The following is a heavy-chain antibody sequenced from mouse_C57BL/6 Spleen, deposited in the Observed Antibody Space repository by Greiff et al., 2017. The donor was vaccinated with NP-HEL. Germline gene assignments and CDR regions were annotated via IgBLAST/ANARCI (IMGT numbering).Heavy chain of an antibody. J-gene: IGHJ4*01. V-gene: IGHV5-4*01. D-gene: IGHD2-2*01. CDR2: ISDGGSYT. CDR1: GFTFSSYA. Sequence: EVKVVESGGGLVKPGGSLKLSCAASGFTFSSYAMSWVRQTPEKRLEWVATISDGGSYTYYPDNVKGRFTISRDNAKNNLYLQMSHLKSEDTAMYYCAREGVTTEENAMDYWGQGTSVTVSS. CDR3: AREGVTTEENAMDY.